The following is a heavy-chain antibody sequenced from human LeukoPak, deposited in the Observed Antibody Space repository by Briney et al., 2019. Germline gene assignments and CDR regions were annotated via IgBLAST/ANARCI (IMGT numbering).Heavy chain of an antibody. CDR2: ISYDGSNK. CDR1: GFTFSSYA. CDR3: VRGDLRLPRSTPDC. J-gene: IGHJ4*02. V-gene: IGHV3-30*04. Sequence: GGSLRLSCAASGFTFSSYAMHWVRQAPGKGLEWVAVISYDGSNKYYADSVKGRFTISRDNATNTLYLQMNSLRGEDTAVYYCVRGDLRLPRSTPDCWGQGTLVTVSS. D-gene: IGHD5/OR15-5a*01.